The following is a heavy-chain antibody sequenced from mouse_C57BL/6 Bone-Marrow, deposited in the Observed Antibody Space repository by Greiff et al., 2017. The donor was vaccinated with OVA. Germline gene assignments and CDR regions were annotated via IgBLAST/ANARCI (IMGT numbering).Heavy chain of an antibody. J-gene: IGHJ1*03. CDR2: IDPSDSET. CDR1: GYTFTSYW. D-gene: IGHD2-5*01. CDR3: ARYYSNSYWYFDV. V-gene: IGHV1-52*01. Sequence: VQLQQPGAELVRPGSSVKLSCKASGYTFTSYWMHWVKQRPIQGLEWIGNIDPSDSETHYNQKFKDKATLTVDKSSSTAYMQLSSLTSEDSAVYSCARYYSNSYWYFDVWGTGTTVTVSS.